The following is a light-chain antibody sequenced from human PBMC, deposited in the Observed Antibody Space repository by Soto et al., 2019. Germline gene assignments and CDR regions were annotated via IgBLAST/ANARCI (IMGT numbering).Light chain of an antibody. CDR3: QQGTHWPWT. J-gene: IGKJ1*01. Sequence: DVVMTQSPLSLPVTLGQPASISCRSSQSFVYSDGYTYLNWFQQRPGQSPRRLIYKVSNRDSGVPDRFSGSGSGTDFTLKISRVEAEDVGVYYCQQGTHWPWTFGQGTKVEIK. CDR2: KVS. CDR1: QSFVYSDGYTY. V-gene: IGKV2-30*01.